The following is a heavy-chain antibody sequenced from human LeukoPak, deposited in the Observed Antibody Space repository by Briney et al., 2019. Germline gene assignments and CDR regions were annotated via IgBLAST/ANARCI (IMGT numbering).Heavy chain of an antibody. CDR3: ARGPYSSGWYYFDY. V-gene: IGHV3-48*03. D-gene: IGHD6-19*01. CDR1: GFTFSVYE. J-gene: IGHJ4*02. CDR2: ISSSGSTI. Sequence: GGSLRLSCAASGFTFSVYEMNWVRQAPGKGLEWVSYISSSGSTIYYADSVKGRFTISRVNAKNSLYLQMNSLRAEDTAVYYCARGPYSSGWYYFDYWGQGTLVTVSS.